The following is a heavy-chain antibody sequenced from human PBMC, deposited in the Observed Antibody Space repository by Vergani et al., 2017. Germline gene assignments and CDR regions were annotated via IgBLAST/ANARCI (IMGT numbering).Heavy chain of an antibody. CDR1: GYTFTGYY. Sequence: QVQLVQSGAEVKKPGASVKVSCKASGYTFTGYYMHWVRQAPGQGLEWMGWVNTNSGGTNYAQKFQGRVTMTRDTSISTAYMELSRLRSDDTAVYYCARDGGRWVGYCSSTSFRREKAPFDPWGQGTLVTVSS. J-gene: IGHJ5*02. V-gene: IGHV1-2*02. CDR3: ARDGGRWVGYCSSTSFRREKAPFDP. D-gene: IGHD2-2*01. CDR2: VNTNSGGT.